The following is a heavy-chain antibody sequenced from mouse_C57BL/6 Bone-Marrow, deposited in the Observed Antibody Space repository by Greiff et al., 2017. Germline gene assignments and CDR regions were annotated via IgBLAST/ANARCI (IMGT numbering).Heavy chain of an antibody. J-gene: IGHJ2*01. V-gene: IGHV1-81*01. Sequence: QVQLQQSGAELARPGASVKLSCKASGYTFTSYGISWVKQRTGQGLEWIGEIYPRSGNTYYNEKFKGKATLTSDKSSNTAYMELRSLTSEDSAVYVCARGYYYGSSHMDYWGQGTTLTVSS. CDR1: GYTFTSYG. CDR2: IYPRSGNT. D-gene: IGHD1-1*01. CDR3: ARGYYYGSSHMDY.